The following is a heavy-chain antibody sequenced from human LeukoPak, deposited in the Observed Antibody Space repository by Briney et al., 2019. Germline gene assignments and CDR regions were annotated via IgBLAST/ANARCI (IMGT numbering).Heavy chain of an antibody. CDR3: VKDLARYYDTSGYEYFDY. CDR2: ISSDGSNK. D-gene: IGHD3-22*01. J-gene: IGHJ4*02. V-gene: IGHV3-30*04. CDR1: GFAFSSYS. Sequence: GRSLRLSCAASGFAFSSYSMHWVRQAPGKGLGSVAVISSDGSNKYYADFVKGRFTISRDNSKNTLYLQMNSLRVEDTAVYYCVKDLARYYDTSGYEYFDYWGQGTLVSVSS.